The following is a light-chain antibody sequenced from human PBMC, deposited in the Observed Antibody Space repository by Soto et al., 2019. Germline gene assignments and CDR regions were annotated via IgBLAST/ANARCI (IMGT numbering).Light chain of an antibody. CDR3: HNLSDWPWT. CDR1: QSVGGY. V-gene: IGKV3-11*01. CDR2: NAS. Sequence: EIVLTQSPATLSLSPGERATLSCRASQSVGGYLACYQHKPGQAPRLLIYNASNRATGIPARFSGSGSGTEFTLTIRSVEPEDFAVYYWHNLSDWPWTFGQGTKVEIK. J-gene: IGKJ1*01.